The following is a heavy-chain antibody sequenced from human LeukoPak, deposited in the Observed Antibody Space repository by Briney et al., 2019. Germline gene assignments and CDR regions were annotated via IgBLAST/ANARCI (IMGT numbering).Heavy chain of an antibody. CDR2: IKQDGSEK. CDR1: GFTFSSYW. V-gene: IGHV3-7*01. J-gene: IGHJ1*01. D-gene: IGHD3-22*01. CDR3: ARHYYPWTRAEYIQH. Sequence: GGSLRLSCAASGFTFSSYWMSWVRQAPGKGLEWVANIKQDGSEKYYVDSVKGRFTIPRDNAKNSLYLQMNSLRAEDTAVYYCARHYYPWTRAEYIQHWGQGTLVTVSS.